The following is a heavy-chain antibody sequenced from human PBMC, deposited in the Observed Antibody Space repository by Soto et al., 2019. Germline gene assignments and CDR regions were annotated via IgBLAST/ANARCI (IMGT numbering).Heavy chain of an antibody. CDR1: GITFSNAW. CDR3: ATEGYEVGASVDH. Sequence: KSGGSLRLSCVASGITFSNAWMTWVRQAPGKGLEWVGRITSKTYGDTIDYAAPVKRRFTISRDDSKNTLYLQMNSLKTEDTGVYYCATEGYEVGASVDHWGQGTLVTVSS. CDR2: ITSKTYGDTI. D-gene: IGHD1-26*01. J-gene: IGHJ4*02. V-gene: IGHV3-15*01.